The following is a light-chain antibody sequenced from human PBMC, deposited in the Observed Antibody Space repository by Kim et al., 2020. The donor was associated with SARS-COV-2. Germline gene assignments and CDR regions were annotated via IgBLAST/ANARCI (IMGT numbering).Light chain of an antibody. J-gene: IGLJ3*02. CDR3: QAWDSSTFWE. CDR1: KLGDKY. Sequence: SYELTQPPSVSVSPGQTASITCSGDKLGDKYACWYQQKPGQSPVLVIYQDSKRPSGIPERFSGSNSGNTATLTISGTQAMDEADYYCQAWDSSTFWEFGGGTQLTVL. V-gene: IGLV3-1*01. CDR2: QDS.